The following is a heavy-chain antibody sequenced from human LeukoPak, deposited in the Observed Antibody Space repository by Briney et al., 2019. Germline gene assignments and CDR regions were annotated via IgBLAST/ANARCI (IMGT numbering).Heavy chain of an antibody. J-gene: IGHJ6*03. CDR2: INHSGST. V-gene: IGHV4-34*01. CDR3: ARGGDEGQLAYYYYYYYYMDV. D-gene: IGHD6-6*01. CDR1: GGSFSGYY. Sequence: SETLSLTCAVYGGSFSGYYWSWIRQPPGEGLEWIGEINHSGSTNYNPSLKSRVTISVDTSKNQFSLKLSSVTAADTAVYYCARGGDEGQLAYYYYYYYYMDVWGKGTTVTVSS.